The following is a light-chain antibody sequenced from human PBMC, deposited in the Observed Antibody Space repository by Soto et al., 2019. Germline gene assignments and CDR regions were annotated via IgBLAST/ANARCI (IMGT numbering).Light chain of an antibody. Sequence: EIVLTQSPATLSLSPGERATLSCRASQSVSSYLAWYQQKPGQAPRLLIYDASNRATGIPARFSGSGSGTDFTLTTSSLEPEDFAVYYSQQRSNFPLTFGGGTKVEIK. J-gene: IGKJ4*01. CDR1: QSVSSY. V-gene: IGKV3-11*01. CDR3: QQRSNFPLT. CDR2: DAS.